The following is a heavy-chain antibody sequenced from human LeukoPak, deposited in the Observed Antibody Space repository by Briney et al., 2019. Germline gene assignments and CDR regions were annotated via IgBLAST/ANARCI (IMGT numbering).Heavy chain of an antibody. D-gene: IGHD6-13*01. Sequence: ASVKVSCKASGYTFTSYAMHWVRQAPGQRLEWMGWINAGNGNTKYSQKFQGRVTITRDTSASTAYMELSSLRSEDKAVYYCARISSSWYYFDYWGQGTLVTVSS. CDR1: GYTFTSYA. CDR2: INAGNGNT. CDR3: ARISSSWYYFDY. J-gene: IGHJ4*02. V-gene: IGHV1-3*01.